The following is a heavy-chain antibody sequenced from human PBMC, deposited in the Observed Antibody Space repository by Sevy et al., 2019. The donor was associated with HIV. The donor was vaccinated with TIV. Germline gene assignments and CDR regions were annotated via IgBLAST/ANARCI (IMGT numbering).Heavy chain of an antibody. CDR1: GASISNYY. Sequence: SETLSLTCTVSGASISNYYWSWIRQPAGKGLEWIGRINTRGDTHYNPSLKNRVTMSLDTSQKHFSLKLTSVIATDTAVNYCARDIAVRGVFPTFYYHYYMDVWGKGTTVTVSS. D-gene: IGHD3-10*01. V-gene: IGHV4-4*07. CDR3: ARDIAVRGVFPTFYYHYYMDV. J-gene: IGHJ6*03. CDR2: INTRGDT.